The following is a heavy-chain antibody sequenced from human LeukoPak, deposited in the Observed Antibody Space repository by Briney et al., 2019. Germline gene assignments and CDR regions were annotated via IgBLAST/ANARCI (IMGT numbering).Heavy chain of an antibody. J-gene: IGHJ4*02. CDR2: IRSKAYGCTT. Sequence: NPGRSLRLSCTASGFTFGDYAMSWFRQAPGKGLEWVGFIRSKAYGCTTEYAAAVKDKFTIARDDSKRIEYMQMHSLKTEDTAVYYCTRVGYYDFWSGYYSSFDYWGQGTLVTVSS. CDR1: GFTFGDYA. V-gene: IGHV3-49*05. CDR3: TRVGYYDFWSGYYSSFDY. D-gene: IGHD3-3*01.